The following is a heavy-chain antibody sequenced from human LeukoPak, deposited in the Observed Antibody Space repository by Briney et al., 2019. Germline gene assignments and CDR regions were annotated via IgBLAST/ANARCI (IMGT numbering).Heavy chain of an antibody. V-gene: IGHV3-43*02. Sequence: GGSLRLSCAAYGFTFDDYAMHWVRQAPGKGLEWVALISGDGGRTYYADSVKGRFTISRDNSKNSLYLQMNSLRIEDTALYYCAKDIGGYSYAADYWGQGTLVTVSS. CDR1: GFTFDDYA. J-gene: IGHJ4*02. CDR2: ISGDGGRT. D-gene: IGHD5-12*01. CDR3: AKDIGGYSYAADY.